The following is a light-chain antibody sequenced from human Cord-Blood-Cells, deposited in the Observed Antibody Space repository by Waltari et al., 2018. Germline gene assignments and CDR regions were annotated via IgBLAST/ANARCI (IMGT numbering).Light chain of an antibody. CDR3: NSRDSSGNHLRV. CDR1: SLRSYY. CDR2: RKN. V-gene: IGLV3-19*01. J-gene: IGLJ3*02. Sequence: SSELTQDPAVSVALGQTVRITCQGDSLRSYYASWYQQKPGQAPVLGISRKNQRPTGIRDRFPGHSSGNTACLTRTGAQAEEEADYCGNSRDSSGNHLRVFGGGTKLTVL.